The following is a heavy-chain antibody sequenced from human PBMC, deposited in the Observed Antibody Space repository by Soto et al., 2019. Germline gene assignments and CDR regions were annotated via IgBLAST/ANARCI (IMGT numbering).Heavy chain of an antibody. V-gene: IGHV4-34*01. CDR1: GGSFSGYY. Sequence: QVQLQQWGAGLLKPSETLSLTCAVYGGSFSGYYWSWIRQPPGKGLEWIGEINHSGSTNYNPSLKSRVTKSVDTSKNQFSLKLSSVTAADTAVYYCARGRYSGRAYFQHWGQGTLVTVSS. J-gene: IGHJ1*01. CDR3: ARGRYSGRAYFQH. CDR2: INHSGST. D-gene: IGHD6-13*01.